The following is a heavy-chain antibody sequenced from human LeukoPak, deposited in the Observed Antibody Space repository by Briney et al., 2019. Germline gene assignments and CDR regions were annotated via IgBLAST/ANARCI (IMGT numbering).Heavy chain of an antibody. CDR1: GFTFSAYA. V-gene: IGHV3-48*02. CDR3: AKDPPITGPFEY. D-gene: IGHD5-24*01. J-gene: IGHJ4*02. CDR2: ISSSGTTI. Sequence: GGSLRLSCEASGFTFSAYAMTWVRQAPGRGLEWVSYISSSGTTIFYADSVEGRFTISRDNAKNSVYLQMNSLRDEDTAVYFCAKDPPITGPFEYWGQGTLVTVS.